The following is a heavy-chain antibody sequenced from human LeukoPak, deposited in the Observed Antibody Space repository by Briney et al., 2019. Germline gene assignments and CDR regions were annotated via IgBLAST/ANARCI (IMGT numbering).Heavy chain of an antibody. J-gene: IGHJ4*02. Sequence: GGSLRLSCAASGFTFSSYAMSWVRQAPGKGLEWVSTLSGSGGNTYYADSVKGRVTISRDNSKNTLYLQMNSLRAEDTAVYHCASALPADHFDYWGQGILVTVSS. CDR2: LSGSGGNT. CDR3: ASALPADHFDY. V-gene: IGHV3-23*01. CDR1: GFTFSSYA.